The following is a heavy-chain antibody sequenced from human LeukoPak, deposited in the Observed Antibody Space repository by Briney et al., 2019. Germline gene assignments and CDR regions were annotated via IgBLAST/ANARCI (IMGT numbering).Heavy chain of an antibody. CDR3: AREGGIVVALPFMPMGWFDP. J-gene: IGHJ5*02. CDR1: GNSISSGDNY. Sequence: SETLSLTCTVSGNSISSGDNYWSWIRQPAGKGLEWIGRIYTSGSTNYNPSLKSRVTISVDTSKNQFSLKLSSVTAADTAVYYCAREGGIVVALPFMPMGWFDPWGQGTQVTVSS. V-gene: IGHV4-61*02. D-gene: IGHD1-26*01. CDR2: IYTSGST.